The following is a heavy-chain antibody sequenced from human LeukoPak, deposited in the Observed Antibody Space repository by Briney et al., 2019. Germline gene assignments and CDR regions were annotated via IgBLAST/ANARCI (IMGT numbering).Heavy chain of an antibody. CDR1: GGSISSSSYY. CDR2: IYYSGST. D-gene: IGHD5-24*01. J-gene: IGHJ4*02. Sequence: SETLSLTCTVSGGSISSSSYYWGWIRQPPGKGLEWIGSIYYSGSTYYNPSLKSRVTISIDTSKNQFSLKLSSVTAADTAVYCCARHGVMATIDSWGQGTLVTVSS. V-gene: IGHV4-39*01. CDR3: ARHGVMATIDS.